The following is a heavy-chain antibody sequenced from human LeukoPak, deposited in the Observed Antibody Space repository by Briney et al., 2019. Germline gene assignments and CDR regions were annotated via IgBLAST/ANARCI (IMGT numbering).Heavy chain of an antibody. V-gene: IGHV1-69*04. CDR3: ARLSSIAARGAFDI. Sequence: GASVKVSCKASGGTFSSYAISWVRQAPGQGLEWMGRIIPILGIANYAQKFQGRVTITADKSTSTAYMELSSLRSEDTAVYYCARLSSIAARGAFDIRGQGTMVTVSS. CDR2: IIPILGIA. D-gene: IGHD6-6*01. J-gene: IGHJ3*02. CDR1: GGTFSSYA.